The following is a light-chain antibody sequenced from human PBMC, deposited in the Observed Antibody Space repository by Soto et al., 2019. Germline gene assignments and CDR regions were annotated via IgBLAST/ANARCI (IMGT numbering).Light chain of an antibody. CDR3: QQYEAVVT. CDR2: GSS. CDR1: QSLTNNY. Sequence: EIVLTQSPGTLSLSPGDRATLSCRASQSLTNNYFAWYQQKPGRALRLLIDGSSTRATGIPDRISGSGSGTDFTLTSSRLEPEDVAVYYCQQYEAVVTFGQGTKMEI. J-gene: IGKJ1*01. V-gene: IGKV3-20*01.